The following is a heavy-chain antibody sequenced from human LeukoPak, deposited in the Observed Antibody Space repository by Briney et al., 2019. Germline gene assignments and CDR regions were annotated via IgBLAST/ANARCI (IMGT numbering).Heavy chain of an antibody. CDR2: IYPGDSDT. Sequence: GESLKISCKGSGYSFTSYWIGWVRQMPGKGLEWMGIIYPGDSDTRYSPSFQGQVTISADKSISTAYLQWSSLKASDTAMYYCARLGSSSSYYYYYYYIDVWGKGTTVTVSS. V-gene: IGHV5-51*01. CDR3: ARLGSSSSYYYYYYYIDV. CDR1: GYSFTSYW. J-gene: IGHJ6*03. D-gene: IGHD6-6*01.